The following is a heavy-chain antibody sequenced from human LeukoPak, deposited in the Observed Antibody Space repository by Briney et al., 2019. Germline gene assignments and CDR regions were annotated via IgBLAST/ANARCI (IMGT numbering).Heavy chain of an antibody. V-gene: IGHV3-48*04. CDR1: GFIFTSYS. CDR2: TSSSSSTI. CDR3: ARDPYSGNYGAYYYYYMDV. J-gene: IGHJ6*03. Sequence: PGGSLRLSCAASGFIFTSYSMNWVRQAPGKGLEWISYTSSSSSTIYYADSVRGRFTISRDNAKNSLYLQMDSLRVEDTAEYYCARDPYSGNYGAYYYYYMDVWGKGTTVTVSS. D-gene: IGHD1-26*01.